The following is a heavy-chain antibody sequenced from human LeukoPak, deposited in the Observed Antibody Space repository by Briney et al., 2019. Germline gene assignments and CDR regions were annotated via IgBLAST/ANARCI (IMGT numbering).Heavy chain of an antibody. V-gene: IGHV3-21*01. D-gene: IGHD3/OR15-3a*01. CDR3: AREGLAMTPPDY. J-gene: IGHJ4*02. Sequence: GGSLRLSCAASGFTFSSYSMNWVRQAPGKGLEWVSSISSSSSYIYYADSVKGRFTISRDNAKNSLYLQMNSLRAEDTAVYYCAREGLAMTPPDYWGQGTLVTVSS. CDR2: ISSSSSYI. CDR1: GFTFSSYS.